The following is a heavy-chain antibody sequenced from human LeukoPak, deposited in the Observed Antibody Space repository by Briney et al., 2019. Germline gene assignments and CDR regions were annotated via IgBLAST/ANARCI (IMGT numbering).Heavy chain of an antibody. CDR2: IYYSGST. V-gene: IGHV4-59*01. CDR1: GGSISSYY. D-gene: IGHD3-3*01. J-gene: IGHJ4*02. CDR3: AGVLRGYFDY. Sequence: KPSETLSLTCTVSGGSISSYYWSWIRQPPGKGLEWIGYIYYSGSTNYNPSLKSRVTISVDTSKNQFSLKLSSVTAADTAVYYCAGVLRGYFDYWGQGTLVTVSS.